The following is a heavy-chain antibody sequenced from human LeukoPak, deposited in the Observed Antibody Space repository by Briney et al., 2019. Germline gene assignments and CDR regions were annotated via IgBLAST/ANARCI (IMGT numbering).Heavy chain of an antibody. D-gene: IGHD6-13*01. J-gene: IGHJ4*02. CDR1: GFTVSSNY. CDR3: ARMIAAAGTLVY. Sequence: PGGSLRLSCAASGFTVSSNYVSWVRQAPGKGLEWVSVIYSGGSTYYADSVKGRFTISRDNSKNTLYLQMNSLRAEDTAVYYCARMIAAAGTLVYWGQGTLVTVSS. CDR2: IYSGGST. V-gene: IGHV3-53*05.